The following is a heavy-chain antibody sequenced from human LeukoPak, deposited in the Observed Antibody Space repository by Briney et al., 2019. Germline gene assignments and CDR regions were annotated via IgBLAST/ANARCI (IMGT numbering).Heavy chain of an antibody. J-gene: IGHJ4*02. CDR3: ARDHERALDY. CDR1: GFTFSSYA. CDR2: IKQDGSEK. Sequence: GGSLRLSCAASGFTFSSYAMSWVRQAPGKGLEWVANIKQDGSEKYYVDSVKGRFTISRDNAKNSLYLQMNSLRAEDTAVYYCARDHERALDYWGQGTLVTVSS. V-gene: IGHV3-7*01.